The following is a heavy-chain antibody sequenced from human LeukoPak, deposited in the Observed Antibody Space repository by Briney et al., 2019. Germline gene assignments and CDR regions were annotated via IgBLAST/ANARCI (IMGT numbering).Heavy chain of an antibody. CDR3: ARGWGIPAPISWFDP. J-gene: IGHJ5*02. D-gene: IGHD2-2*01. Sequence: ASVKVSCKASRGSFSSNIIGWVRQAPGQGLEWMGGIVPIFGKTKYAQKFQGRVTITTDESSSTAYMELSSLRSDDMAIYYCARGWGIPAPISWFDPWGQGTLVTVSS. CDR1: RGSFSSNI. CDR2: IVPIFGKT. V-gene: IGHV1-69*05.